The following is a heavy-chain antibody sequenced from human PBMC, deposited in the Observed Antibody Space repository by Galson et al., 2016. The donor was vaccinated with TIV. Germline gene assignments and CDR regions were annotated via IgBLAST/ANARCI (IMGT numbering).Heavy chain of an antibody. CDR2: IYSNNDGGTT. V-gene: IGHV3-15*01. CDR3: AQICDNTCPFAFDL. CDR1: GVTFSSVW. Sequence: SLRLSCAASGVTFSSVWMSWVRQAPGKGLEWVGRIYSNNDGGTTDYAAPVKGRFTISSDDSKNTLFLQINSLKTEDTAVYYCAQICDNTCPFAFDLWGQGTMVTVSS. D-gene: IGHD2-21*01. J-gene: IGHJ3*01.